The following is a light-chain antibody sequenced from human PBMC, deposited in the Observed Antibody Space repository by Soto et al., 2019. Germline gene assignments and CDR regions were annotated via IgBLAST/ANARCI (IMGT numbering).Light chain of an antibody. CDR2: AAS. V-gene: IGKV1-27*01. J-gene: IGKJ1*01. CDR3: QKYNSAPTWT. CDR1: QGISNY. Sequence: DVEMTHCPSSLGASVRDRVTITCRASQGISNYLAWYQQKPGKVPKLLIYAASTLQSGVPSRFSGSGSGTDFTLTISSLQPEDVATYYCQKYNSAPTWTFGQGTKVDIK.